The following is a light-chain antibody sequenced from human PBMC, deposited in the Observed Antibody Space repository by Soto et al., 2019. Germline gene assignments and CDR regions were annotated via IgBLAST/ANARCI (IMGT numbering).Light chain of an antibody. CDR2: DAS. CDR3: QQRNNWPPEIT. Sequence: EIVLTQSPATLSLSPGERDTLSCMASQNISIYLSWYQQKPCQAPRLLIYDASNRATGIPARFSGSGSGTDFTLTISSLEPEDFAVYYCQQRNNWPPEITFGQGTRLDIK. CDR1: QNISIY. V-gene: IGKV3-11*01. J-gene: IGKJ5*01.